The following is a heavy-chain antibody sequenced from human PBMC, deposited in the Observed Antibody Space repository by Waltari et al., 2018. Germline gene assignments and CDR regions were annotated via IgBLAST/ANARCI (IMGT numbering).Heavy chain of an antibody. V-gene: IGHV3-15*01. CDR2: IKSKTDGGTT. Sequence: PGKGLEWVGRIKSKTDGGTTDYAAPVKGRFTISRDDSKNTLYLQMNSLRAEDTAMYYCAKDTAAAGTPGYWGQGTLVTVSS. J-gene: IGHJ4*02. CDR3: AKDTAAAGTPGY. D-gene: IGHD6-13*01.